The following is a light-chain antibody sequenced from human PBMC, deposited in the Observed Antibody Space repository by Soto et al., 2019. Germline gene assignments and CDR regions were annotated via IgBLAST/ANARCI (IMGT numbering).Light chain of an antibody. CDR2: EVS. CDR1: SSDVGGYKY. J-gene: IGLJ2*01. CDR3: SSYTSTTKV. V-gene: IGLV2-14*01. Sequence: QSALTQPPSASGSPGQSVTISCTGTSSDVGGYKYVSWYQQHPGKAPKLMIYEVSNRPSGVSNRFSGSKSGNTASLTISGLQAEDEADYYCSSYTSTTKVFGGGTKLTVL.